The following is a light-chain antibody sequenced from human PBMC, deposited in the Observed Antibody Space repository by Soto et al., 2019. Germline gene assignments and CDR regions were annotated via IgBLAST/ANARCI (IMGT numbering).Light chain of an antibody. Sequence: DIVMTQSPLSLPVTPGEPASISCRSRQSLLHSNGYNFLDWYLQKPGQSPQLLIYLGSSRSSGVPDRVSGSGSVTDFTLQLDRVEAEDVENSYCMPGLHTPPNFGQGTRLEIK. CDR2: LGS. CDR1: QSLLHSNGYNF. J-gene: IGKJ5*01. CDR3: MPGLHTPPN. V-gene: IGKV2-28*01.